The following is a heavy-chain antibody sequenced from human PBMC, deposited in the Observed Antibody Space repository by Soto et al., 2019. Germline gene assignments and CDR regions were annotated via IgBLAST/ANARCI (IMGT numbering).Heavy chain of an antibody. V-gene: IGHV3-21*01. CDR3: ARDRQSTPWYAADY. Sequence: GGSLRLSCEVSGFTFSSYSMNWVRQAPGKGLEWVSSISGSGGYIYYADSVKGRFTISRDNAKNSLYLQMTSLRDEDTALYYCARDRQSTPWYAADYWGQGSLVTVSS. CDR1: GFTFSSYS. J-gene: IGHJ4*02. D-gene: IGHD6-13*01. CDR2: ISGSGGYI.